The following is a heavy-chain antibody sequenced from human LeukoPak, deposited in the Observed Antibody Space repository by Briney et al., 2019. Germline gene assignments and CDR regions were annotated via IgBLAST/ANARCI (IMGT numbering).Heavy chain of an antibody. CDR3: ARDSSGYYYRSEGNYYYYGMDV. V-gene: IGHV3-30*14. CDR1: GFTFSSYA. Sequence: PGGSLRLSCAASGFTFSSYAMHWVRQAPGKGLEWVAVISYDGSNKYYADSVKGRFTISRDNSKNTLYLQMNSLRAEDTAVYYCARDSSGYYYRSEGNYYYYGMDVWGQGTTVTVSS. D-gene: IGHD3-22*01. CDR2: ISYDGSNK. J-gene: IGHJ6*02.